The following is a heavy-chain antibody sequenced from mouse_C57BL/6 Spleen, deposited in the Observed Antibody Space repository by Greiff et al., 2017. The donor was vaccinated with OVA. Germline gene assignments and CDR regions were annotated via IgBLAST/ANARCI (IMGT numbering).Heavy chain of an antibody. CDR1: GYTFTSYW. CDR3: ARWGSNYGFDY. J-gene: IGHJ2*01. Sequence: QVQLQQPGAELVMPGASVKLSCKASGYTFTSYWMHWVKQRPGQGLEWIGEIDPSDSYTNYNQKFKGKSTLTVDKSSSTAYMQRSSLTSEDSAVYDCARWGSNYGFDYWGQGTTLTVSS. D-gene: IGHD2-5*01. V-gene: IGHV1-69*01. CDR2: IDPSDSYT.